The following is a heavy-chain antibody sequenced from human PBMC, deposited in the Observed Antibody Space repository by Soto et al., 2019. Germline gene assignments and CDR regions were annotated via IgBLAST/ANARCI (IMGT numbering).Heavy chain of an antibody. J-gene: IGHJ6*02. D-gene: IGHD6-19*01. V-gene: IGHV3-15*07. CDR3: TTGYSSGWYNYYGMDV. CDR2: IKSKTDGGTT. CDR1: GFTFSNAW. Sequence: GGSLRLSCAASGFTFSNAWMNWVRQAPGKGLEWVGRIKSKTDGGTTDYAAPVKGRFTISRDDSKNTLYLQMNSLKTEDTAVYYCTTGYSSGWYNYYGMDVWGQGTTVTVSS.